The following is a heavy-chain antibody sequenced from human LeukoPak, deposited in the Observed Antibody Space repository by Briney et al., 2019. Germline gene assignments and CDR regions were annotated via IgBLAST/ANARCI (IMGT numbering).Heavy chain of an antibody. D-gene: IGHD5-24*01. CDR2: INPNSGGT. V-gene: IGHV1-2*02. Sequence: ASVKVFCKASGYTFTGYYMHWVRQAPGQGLEWMRWINPNSGGTNYAQKFQGRVTMTRDTSISTAYMELSRLRSDDTAVYYCARVVEMATIGRGIFDYWGQGTLVTVSS. CDR1: GYTFTGYY. J-gene: IGHJ4*02. CDR3: ARVVEMATIGRGIFDY.